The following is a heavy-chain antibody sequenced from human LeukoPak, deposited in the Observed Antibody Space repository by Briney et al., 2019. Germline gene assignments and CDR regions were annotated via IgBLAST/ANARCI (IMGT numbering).Heavy chain of an antibody. CDR2: ISSGGTYE. CDR3: ARDSTYYYDSGSSGPHYFDN. J-gene: IGHJ4*02. D-gene: IGHD3-10*01. Sequence: GGSLRLSCAGSGFTFSTYWMHWVRQAPGKGLEWVSLISSGGTYEYYADSVKGRFTISRDNSKNTLYLQLNSLRAEDTAVYYCARDSTYYYDSGSSGPHYFDNWGQGTLITVSS. CDR1: GFTFSTYW. V-gene: IGHV3-30*01.